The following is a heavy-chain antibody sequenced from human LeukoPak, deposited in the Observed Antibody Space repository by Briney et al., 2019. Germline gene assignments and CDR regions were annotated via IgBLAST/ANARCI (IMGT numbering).Heavy chain of an antibody. Sequence: SETLSLTCTVSGGSISSRPYYWGWIRQPPGKGLEWLGSFSYSGSTYYKPSLKSRVTISVDTSKNQFSLKLSSMTAADTAVYYCARETSQKGAHYMDVWGKGTTVTISS. D-gene: IGHD3-16*01. V-gene: IGHV4-39*02. CDR1: GGSISSRPYY. CDR3: ARETSQKGAHYMDV. J-gene: IGHJ6*03. CDR2: FSYSGST.